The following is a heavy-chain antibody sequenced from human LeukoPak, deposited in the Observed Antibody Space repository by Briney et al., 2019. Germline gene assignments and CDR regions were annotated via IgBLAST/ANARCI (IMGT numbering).Heavy chain of an antibody. J-gene: IGHJ4*02. D-gene: IGHD3-22*01. CDR3: AKDEGYYDSSGSFDY. CDR1: GFTFDDYA. Sequence: GGSLRLSCAASGFTFDDYAMHWVRQAPGKGLEWVSLISGDGGSTYYADSVKGRFTISRDNSKNSLYLQMNSLRTEDTALYYCAKDEGYYDSSGSFDYWGQGTLVTVSS. V-gene: IGHV3-43*02. CDR2: ISGDGGST.